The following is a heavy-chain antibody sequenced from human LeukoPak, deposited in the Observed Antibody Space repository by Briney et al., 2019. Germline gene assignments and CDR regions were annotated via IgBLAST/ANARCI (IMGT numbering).Heavy chain of an antibody. Sequence: PGESLKISCKGSRYSFTNFWIGWVRQMPGRGLEWMGIIHPGDSDTSYSPSFQGHATISADTSINTAYLQWSTLQASDTAMYYCARIEMVRGIVMTDYWGQGTLVTVSS. CDR2: IHPGDSDT. CDR3: ARIEMVRGIVMTDY. CDR1: RYSFTNFW. J-gene: IGHJ4*02. D-gene: IGHD3-10*01. V-gene: IGHV5-51*01.